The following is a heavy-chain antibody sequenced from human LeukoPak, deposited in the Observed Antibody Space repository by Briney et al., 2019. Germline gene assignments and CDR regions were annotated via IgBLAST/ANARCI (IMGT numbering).Heavy chain of an antibody. J-gene: IGHJ4*02. CDR2: IKQDGSEK. CDR1: GFTFSSYW. CDR3: AKDPALGDGYNVLDY. Sequence: PGGSLRLSCAASGFTFSSYWMSWVRQAPGKGLEWVANIKQDGSEKYYVDSVKGRFTISRDNAKNSLYLQMNSLRAEDTAVYYCAKDPALGDGYNVLDYWGQGTLVTVSS. V-gene: IGHV3-7*01. D-gene: IGHD5-24*01.